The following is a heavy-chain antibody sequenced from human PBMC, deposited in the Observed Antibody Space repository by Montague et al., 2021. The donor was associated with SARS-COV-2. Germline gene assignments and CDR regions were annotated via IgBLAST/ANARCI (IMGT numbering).Heavy chain of an antibody. CDR3: ASAFYGDHWAFDV. CDR2: TYYRSWWRS. CDR1: GDSVSSTSAS. V-gene: IGHV6-1*01. Sequence: CAISGDSVSSTSASWNWIRQSPSRGLEWLGRTYYRSWWRSQYPGSLESRITISGDTSKNQFSLQLNSVTPEDTAVYYCASAFYGDHWAFDVWGQWTMVTVSS. D-gene: IGHD3-3*02. J-gene: IGHJ3*01.